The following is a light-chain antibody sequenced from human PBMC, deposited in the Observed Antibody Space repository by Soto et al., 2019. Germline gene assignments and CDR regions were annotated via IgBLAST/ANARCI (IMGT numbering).Light chain of an antibody. CDR1: HGIRNE. CDR2: AAS. CDR3: QQSYIAPLT. Sequence: IQMTQSPSSLSASVGDRVTITWLASHGIRNELGWSQQNPGAAPKPLIYAASTLQSGVPSRFSGSGSGTDFTLTISSLQPEDFATYYCQQSYIAPLTFGGGTKVDIK. J-gene: IGKJ4*01. V-gene: IGKV1-39*01.